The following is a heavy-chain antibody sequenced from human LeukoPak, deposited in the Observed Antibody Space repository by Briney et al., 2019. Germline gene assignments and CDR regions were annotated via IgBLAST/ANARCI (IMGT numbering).Heavy chain of an antibody. Sequence: GRSLRLSCAASGFTFSSYAVHWVRQAPGKGLEWVAVISYDGSKQYYADSVEGRFTISRDNAKNSLYLQMNSLRAEDTAVYYCARYCSGGSCYTGDYYFDYWGQGTLVTVSS. D-gene: IGHD2-15*01. CDR2: ISYDGSKQ. CDR3: ARYCSGGSCYTGDYYFDY. J-gene: IGHJ4*02. CDR1: GFTFSSYA. V-gene: IGHV3-30-3*01.